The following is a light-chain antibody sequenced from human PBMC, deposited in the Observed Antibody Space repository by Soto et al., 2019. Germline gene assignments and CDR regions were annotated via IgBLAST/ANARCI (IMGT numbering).Light chain of an antibody. CDR3: QQYNNWPRK. CDR1: QSVSSN. Sequence: EIVMTQSPATLSVSPGERATLSCRASQSVSSNLAWYQQKPGQAPRLLIYGASTRATGIPARFSGSGSETEFTLTISSLQSEDFAVYYCQQYNNWPRKFGQGTKV. V-gene: IGKV3-15*01. CDR2: GAS. J-gene: IGKJ1*01.